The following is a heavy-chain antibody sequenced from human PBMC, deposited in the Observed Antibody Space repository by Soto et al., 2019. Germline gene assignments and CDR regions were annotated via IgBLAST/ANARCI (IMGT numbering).Heavy chain of an antibody. CDR3: ARGVGTTRYYYGMDV. Sequence: ASVKVSCKASGYTFTGYYMHWVRQAPGQGLEWMGWINPNSGGTNYAQKFQGRVTMTRDTSISTAYMELSRLRSDDTAVYYCARGVGTTRYYYGMDVWGQGTTGTVSS. CDR2: INPNSGGT. D-gene: IGHD1-7*01. V-gene: IGHV1-2*02. J-gene: IGHJ6*02. CDR1: GYTFTGYY.